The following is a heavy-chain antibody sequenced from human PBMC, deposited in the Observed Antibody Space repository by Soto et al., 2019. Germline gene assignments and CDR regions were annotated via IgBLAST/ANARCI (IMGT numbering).Heavy chain of an antibody. CDR1: GFTFSSYG. V-gene: IGHV3-48*04. J-gene: IGHJ5*02. D-gene: IGHD2-2*01. CDR3: ARVDPPAKS. CDR2: ISSSGTTI. Sequence: GGSLRLSCAASGFTFSSYGMHRVRQAPGKGLEWVADISSSGTTIYYADSVKGRFTISRDNAKNSLYLQMNSLRAEDTAVYYCARVDPPAKSWGQGTLVTVSS.